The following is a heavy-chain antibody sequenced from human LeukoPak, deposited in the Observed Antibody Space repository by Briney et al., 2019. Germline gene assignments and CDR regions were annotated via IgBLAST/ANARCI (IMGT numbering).Heavy chain of an antibody. Sequence: ASVKVSCKTSGYAFTGYYMHWVRQAPGQGLEWMGWINPNNGGTNYAQKFQGRVTMTRDTSISTAYMELSRLRSDDTAVYYCARVGHCSSTSCQYFDYWGQGTLVTVSS. CDR1: GYAFTGYY. CDR2: INPNNGGT. CDR3: ARVGHCSSTSCQYFDY. J-gene: IGHJ4*02. D-gene: IGHD2-2*01. V-gene: IGHV1-2*02.